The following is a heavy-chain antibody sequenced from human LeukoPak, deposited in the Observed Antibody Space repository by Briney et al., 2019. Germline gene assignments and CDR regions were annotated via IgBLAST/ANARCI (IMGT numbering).Heavy chain of an antibody. CDR3: ARLNPITNDAFDI. D-gene: IGHD3-3*01. V-gene: IGHV4-59*08. CDR2: IYYSGST. J-gene: IGHJ3*02. CDR1: GGSISSYY. Sequence: SETLSLTCTVSGGSISSYYWSWIRQPPGKGLEWIGYIYYSGSTNYNPSLKSRVTISVDTSKNQFSLKLSSVTAADAAVYYCARLNPITNDAFDIWGQGTMVTVSS.